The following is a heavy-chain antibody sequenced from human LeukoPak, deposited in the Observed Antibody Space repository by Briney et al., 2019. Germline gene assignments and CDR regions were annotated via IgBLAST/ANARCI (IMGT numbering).Heavy chain of an antibody. D-gene: IGHD3-9*01. CDR2: IYHSGST. Sequence: ASETLSLTCTVSGYSISSGYYWGWIRQPPGKGLEWIGSIYHSGSTYYNPSLKSRVTISVDTSKNQFSLKLSSVTAADTAVYYCARDIYDILTGYRQYYFDYWGQGTLVTVSS. V-gene: IGHV4-38-2*02. CDR1: GYSISSGYY. CDR3: ARDIYDILTGYRQYYFDY. J-gene: IGHJ4*02.